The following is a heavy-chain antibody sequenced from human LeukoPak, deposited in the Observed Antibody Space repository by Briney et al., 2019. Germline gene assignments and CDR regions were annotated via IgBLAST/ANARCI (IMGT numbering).Heavy chain of an antibody. CDR2: IFYSGST. CDR3: ARVKRGSGSYALDY. D-gene: IGHD3-10*01. CDR1: GGSIAAYY. Sequence: SQTLSLTCTVSGGSIAAYYWSWIRHPPRKGLEWIGYIFYSGSTNYNPSLKSRVTISVDTSKNQFSLKLTSVTAADTAVYFCARVKRGSGSYALDYWGQGTLVTVSS. J-gene: IGHJ4*02. V-gene: IGHV4-59*08.